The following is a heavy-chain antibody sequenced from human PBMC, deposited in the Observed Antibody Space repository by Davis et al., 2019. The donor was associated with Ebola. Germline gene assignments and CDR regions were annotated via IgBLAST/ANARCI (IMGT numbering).Heavy chain of an antibody. J-gene: IGHJ4*02. V-gene: IGHV3-7*01. Sequence: PGGSLRLSCAASGFTFSRDWMTWLRQTPGKGLEWVANIKQDGSEKYYVDSVKGRFTISRDNARNSLFLQMNSLRVEDTAMYYCAGDGVAAGSDYWGQGTMVTVSS. CDR1: GFTFSRDW. D-gene: IGHD6-13*01. CDR2: IKQDGSEK. CDR3: AGDGVAAGSDY.